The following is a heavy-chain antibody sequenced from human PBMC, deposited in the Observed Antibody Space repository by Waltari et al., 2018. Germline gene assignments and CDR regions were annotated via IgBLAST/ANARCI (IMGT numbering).Heavy chain of an antibody. D-gene: IGHD6-6*01. J-gene: IGHJ4*02. Sequence: QVQLVESGGGVVQPGRSLRLSCAASGFTFSSYGMHWVRQAPGKGLEWVAVIWYDGSNKYYADSVKGRFTISRDNSKNTLYLQMNSLRAEDTAMYYCAKDLEYSSSPDYWGQGTLVTVSS. V-gene: IGHV3-30*18. CDR3: AKDLEYSSSPDY. CDR1: GFTFSSYG. CDR2: IWYDGSNK.